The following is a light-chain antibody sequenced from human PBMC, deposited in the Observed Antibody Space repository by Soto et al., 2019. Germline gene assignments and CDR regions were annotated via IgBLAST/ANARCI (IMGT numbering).Light chain of an antibody. CDR2: GAS. Sequence: EIEMTQSPATLSVSPGERATLSCRASQSVGSNLAWYQHKPGQAPRLLIYGASTRATGIPARFSGSGSETEFTLTISSLQSEDFAVYYCQHYHNWPPYIFGQGTKLEIK. V-gene: IGKV3-15*01. CDR3: QHYHNWPPYI. CDR1: QSVGSN. J-gene: IGKJ2*01.